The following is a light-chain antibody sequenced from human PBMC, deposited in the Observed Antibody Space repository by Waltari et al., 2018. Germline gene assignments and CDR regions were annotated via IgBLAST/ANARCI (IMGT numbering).Light chain of an antibody. J-gene: IGLJ2*01. CDR3: GTWDSRLSTVV. CDR2: DNN. V-gene: IGLV1-51*01. Sequence: QSVLTQPPSVSAAAGQKITISCSGSTSNIANNYVSWYQQVPRTAPKVLIYDNNKGPSGIPDRFSGSKSGTSATLGITGLQTGDEADYYCGTWDSRLSTVVLGGGTKLTVL. CDR1: TSNIANNY.